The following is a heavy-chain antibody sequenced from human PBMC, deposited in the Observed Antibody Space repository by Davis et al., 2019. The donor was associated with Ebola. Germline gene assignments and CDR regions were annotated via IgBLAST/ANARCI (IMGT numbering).Heavy chain of an antibody. Sequence: GESLKISCAASGFTFSSYSMNWVRQAPGKGLEWVSSISSISSYIYYPDSVKGRFTISRDNAKNSLYLQMNSLRAEDTAVYYCARSSIAARPGYYYGMDVWGQGTTVTVSS. CDR1: GFTFSSYS. V-gene: IGHV3-21*01. D-gene: IGHD6-6*01. J-gene: IGHJ6*02. CDR3: ARSSIAARPGYYYGMDV. CDR2: ISSISSYI.